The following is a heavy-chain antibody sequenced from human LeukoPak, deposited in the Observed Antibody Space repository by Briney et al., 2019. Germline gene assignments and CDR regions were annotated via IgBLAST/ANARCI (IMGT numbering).Heavy chain of an antibody. V-gene: IGHV3-23*01. CDR2: ITGGGGST. CDR3: ARDMSGTYSFDY. Sequence: GGSLRLSCAASGFTFSSYAMSWVRQAPGKGLGWVSAITGGGGSTYYAGSVKGRFTISRDNSKNTMFLELSSLRTDDTAVYYCARDMSGTYSFDYWGPGNPGHRLL. J-gene: IGHJ4*02. CDR1: GFTFSSYA. D-gene: IGHD1-26*01.